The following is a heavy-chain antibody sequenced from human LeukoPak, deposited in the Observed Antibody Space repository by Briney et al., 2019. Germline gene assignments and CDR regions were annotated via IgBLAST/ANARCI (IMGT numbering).Heavy chain of an antibody. CDR1: GYTFTSYG. Sequence: ASVKVCCKASGYTFTSYGISWVRQAPGQGLEWMGWISPNSGGTNYAQKFQGRVTMTSDTSISTAYMELSRLRSDDTAVYYCARGKTTVYCGGDCYAFDYWGQGSLVTVSS. CDR2: ISPNSGGT. CDR3: ARGKTTVYCGGDCYAFDY. J-gene: IGHJ4*02. V-gene: IGHV1-2*02. D-gene: IGHD2-21*02.